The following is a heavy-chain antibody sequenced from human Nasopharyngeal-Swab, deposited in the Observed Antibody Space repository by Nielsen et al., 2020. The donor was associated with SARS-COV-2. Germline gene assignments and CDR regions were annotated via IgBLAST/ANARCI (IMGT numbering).Heavy chain of an antibody. CDR2: IMKDGSEK. J-gene: IGHJ1*01. D-gene: IGHD1-1*01. V-gene: IGHV3-7*01. CDR3: ARFRYSQQ. Sequence: GESLKISCAASGFTFSSYWMHWVRQAPGKGLEWVANIMKDGSEKHYVDSVKGRFTISRDNAKNSLYLQMNSLRVEDTAVYYCARFRYSQQWGQGTLVTVSS. CDR1: GFTFSSYW.